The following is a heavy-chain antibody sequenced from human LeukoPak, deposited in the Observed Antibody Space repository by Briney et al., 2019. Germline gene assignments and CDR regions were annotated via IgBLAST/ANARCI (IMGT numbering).Heavy chain of an antibody. CDR3: AKGYYTFDP. J-gene: IGHJ5*02. CDR1: GGSISSYY. Sequence: SETLSLTCTVSGGSISSYYWSWIRQPAGKGLEWIGHIIYISGSTNYNPSLKSRVTMSVDTSKNQFSLKLSSVTAAATAVYYWAKGYYTFDPWGQGTLVTVSS. CDR2: IIYISGST. D-gene: IGHD3-3*01. V-gene: IGHV4-4*07.